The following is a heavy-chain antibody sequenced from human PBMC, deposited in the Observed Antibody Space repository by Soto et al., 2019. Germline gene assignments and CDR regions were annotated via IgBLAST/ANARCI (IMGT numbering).Heavy chain of an antibody. V-gene: IGHV1-69*04. CDR2: IIPVHNIT. D-gene: IGHD3-3*01. CDR1: GGSFSGYV. J-gene: IGHJ3*02. CDR3: GRAKSIFGIVTDVYDI. Sequence: QVQLVQSGAEVKQPGSSVKVSCMTSGGSFSGYVFTWVRQAPGQGLEWMGRIIPVHNITNYAESLQGRVTISADTSSSTTYMELSTLRSDDTAVYFCGRAKSIFGIVTDVYDIWGQGTMVIVSS.